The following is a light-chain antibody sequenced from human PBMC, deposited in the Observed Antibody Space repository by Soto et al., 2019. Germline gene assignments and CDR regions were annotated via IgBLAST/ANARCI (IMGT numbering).Light chain of an antibody. CDR1: QSVSSSY. J-gene: IGKJ3*01. Sequence: EIVLTQSPGTLSLSPGERATLSCRASQSVSSSYLAWYQQKPGQAPRLLIYGASSRATGIPDRFSGSGSGTDLTLTISRLEPEDFAVYYCQQYGSSLMVTFGPGTKVDIK. CDR2: GAS. V-gene: IGKV3-20*01. CDR3: QQYGSSLMVT.